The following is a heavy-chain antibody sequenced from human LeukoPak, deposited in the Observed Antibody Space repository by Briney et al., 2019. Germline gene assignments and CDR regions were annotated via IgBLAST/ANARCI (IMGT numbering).Heavy chain of an antibody. CDR3: ARGTYYSGSGPGNWFDP. D-gene: IGHD3-10*01. CDR1: GFSVSDYY. Sequence: GGSLRLSCTASGFSVSDYYMNWIRQSPGKGLEWVSHITRKDAIEYADSVRGRFTISRDKANNLLYLQMESLRPEDRAVYYCARGTYYSGSGPGNWFDPWGHGTLVTVSS. CDR2: ITRKDAI. J-gene: IGHJ5*02. V-gene: IGHV3-11*01.